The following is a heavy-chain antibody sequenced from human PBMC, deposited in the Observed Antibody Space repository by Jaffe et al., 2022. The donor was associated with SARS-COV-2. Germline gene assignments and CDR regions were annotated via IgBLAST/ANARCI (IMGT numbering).Heavy chain of an antibody. V-gene: IGHV1-3*01. Sequence: QVQLVQSGAEVKKPGASVKVSCKASGYTFTSYAMHWVRQAPGQRLEWMGWINAGNGNTKYSQKFQGRVTITRDTSASTAYMELSSLRSEDTAVYYCARPPNGDYAYYYGMDVWGQGTTVTVSS. CDR1: GYTFTSYA. CDR3: ARPPNGDYAYYYGMDV. CDR2: INAGNGNT. J-gene: IGHJ6*02. D-gene: IGHD4-17*01.